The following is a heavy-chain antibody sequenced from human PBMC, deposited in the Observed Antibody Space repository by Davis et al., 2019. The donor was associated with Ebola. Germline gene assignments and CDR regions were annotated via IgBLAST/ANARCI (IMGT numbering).Heavy chain of an antibody. J-gene: IGHJ4*02. V-gene: IGHV3-9*01. CDR1: GFSFHDYA. CDR3: ATLPGYY. D-gene: IGHD1-26*01. CDR2: ISWNSGNI. Sequence: GGSLRLSCAASGFSFHDYALHWVRQAPEKGLEWVSGISWNSGNIGYADSVKGRFTISRDNAKNTLYLQMNNLRVEDAAVYYCATLPGYYWGQGTLVTVSS.